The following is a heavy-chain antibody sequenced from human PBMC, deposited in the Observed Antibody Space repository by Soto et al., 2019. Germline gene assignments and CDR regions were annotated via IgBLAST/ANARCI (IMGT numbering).Heavy chain of an antibody. Sequence: ASVKVSCKASGYTFTSYYMHWVRQAPGQGLEWMGIINPSGGSTSYAQKFQGRVTMTRDTSTSTVYMELSSLRSEDTAVYYCAKTLNTAMVSPPGGVYYYYLAVGGKGTTVTV. D-gene: IGHD5-18*01. CDR3: AKTLNTAMVSPPGGVYYYYLAV. J-gene: IGHJ6*03. CDR1: GYTFTSYY. CDR2: INPSGGST. V-gene: IGHV1-46*03.